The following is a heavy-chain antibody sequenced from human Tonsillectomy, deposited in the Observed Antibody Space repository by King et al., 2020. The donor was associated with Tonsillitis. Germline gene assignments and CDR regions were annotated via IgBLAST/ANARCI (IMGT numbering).Heavy chain of an antibody. CDR3: AHYKGSTGYSGY. Sequence: TLKESGPTLVKPTQTLTLTCTFSGFSLSTSGVGVGWIRQPPGKALEWLALIYWNDDKRYSPSLKSRLTITKDTSKNQVVHTMTNMDPVDTATYYCAHYKGSTGYSGYWGQGTLVTVSS. V-gene: IGHV2-5*01. D-gene: IGHD6-13*01. CDR1: GFSLSTSGVG. CDR2: IYWNDDK. J-gene: IGHJ4*02.